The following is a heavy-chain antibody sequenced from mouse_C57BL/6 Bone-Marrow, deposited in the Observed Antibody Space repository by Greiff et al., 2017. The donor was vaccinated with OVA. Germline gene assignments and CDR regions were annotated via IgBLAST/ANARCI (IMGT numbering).Heavy chain of an antibody. CDR3: ARFYYDYDY. J-gene: IGHJ2*01. CDR2: IYPGDGDT. CDR1: GYSFSSSW. V-gene: IGHV1-82*01. D-gene: IGHD2-4*01. Sequence: QVQLQQSGPELVKPGASVTISCKASGYSFSSSWMNWVKQRPGKGLEWIGRIYPGDGDTNYNGKFKGKATLTADKSSSTAYMQLSSLTSEDSAVYFCARFYYDYDYWGQGTTLTVSS.